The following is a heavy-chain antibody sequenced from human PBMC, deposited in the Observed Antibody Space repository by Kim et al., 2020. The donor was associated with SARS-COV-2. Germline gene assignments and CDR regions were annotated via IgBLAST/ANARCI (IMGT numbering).Heavy chain of an antibody. CDR3: AKEGRRFLGRDYYYMDV. CDR2: ISYDGSNK. V-gene: IGHV3-30*18. J-gene: IGHJ6*03. D-gene: IGHD3-3*01. Sequence: GGSLRLSCAASGFTFSSYGMHWVRQAPGKGLEWVAVISYDGSNKYYADSVKGRFTISRDNSKNTLYLQMNSLRAEDTAVYYCAKEGRRFLGRDYYYMDVWGKGTTVTVSS. CDR1: GFTFSSYG.